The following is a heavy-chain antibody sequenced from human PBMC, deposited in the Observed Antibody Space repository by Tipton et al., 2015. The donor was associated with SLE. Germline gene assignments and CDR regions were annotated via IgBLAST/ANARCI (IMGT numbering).Heavy chain of an antibody. CDR2: IYYSGST. CDR3: ARSGGAARGGSFDY. V-gene: IGHV4-59*01. J-gene: IGHJ4*02. D-gene: IGHD6-6*01. CDR1: GGSISSYY. Sequence: TLSLTCTVSGGSISSYYWSWIRQPPGKGLEWIGYIYYSGSTNYNPSLKSRVTISVDTSKNQFSLKLSSVTAADTAVHYCARSGGAARGGSFDYWGQGTLVTVSS.